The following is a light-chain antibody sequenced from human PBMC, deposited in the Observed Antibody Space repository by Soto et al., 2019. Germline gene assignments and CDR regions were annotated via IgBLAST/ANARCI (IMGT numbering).Light chain of an antibody. CDR1: MRDVGAYNL. CDR3: SSFTSKSTLI. V-gene: IGLV2-14*01. CDR2: EVR. J-gene: IGLJ2*01. Sequence: QSVLTQPASVAWSPGQSITISCAGTMRDVGAYNLVSWYQQHPGRVPQLIIYEVRNRPSGISFRFSGSKSGNTASLTISGLQAEDEADYYCSSFTSKSTLIFGGGTKVTVL.